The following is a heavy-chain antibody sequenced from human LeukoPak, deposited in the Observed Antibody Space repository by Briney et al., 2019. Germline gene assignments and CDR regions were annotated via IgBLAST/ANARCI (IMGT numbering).Heavy chain of an antibody. J-gene: IGHJ5*02. CDR1: GGSISSGDYY. D-gene: IGHD3-22*01. CDR3: ARDYYDSSGYYDPQDNWFDP. Sequence: SQTLSLTCTVSGGSISSGDYYWSWIRQPPGKGLEWIGYIYYSGSTYYNPSLKSRVTISVDTSKNQFSLKLSSVTAADTAVYYCARDYYDSSGYYDPQDNWFDPWGQGTLATVSS. CDR2: IYYSGST. V-gene: IGHV4-30-4*01.